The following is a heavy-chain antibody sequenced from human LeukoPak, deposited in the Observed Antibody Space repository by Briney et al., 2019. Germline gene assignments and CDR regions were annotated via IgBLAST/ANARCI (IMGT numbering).Heavy chain of an antibody. CDR2: MWGDGTNE. V-gene: IGHV3-33*01. J-gene: IGHJ4*02. CDR1: GFNFGIYG. D-gene: IGHD6-19*01. Sequence: GGSLRLSCTASGFNFGIYGMHWVRQAPGKGLEWVAVMWGDGTNEYYVESVKGRFTISRDNSKNTLYLQMNSLRAEDTAVYYCARDRGQWLVLYYFDYWGQGTLVTVSS. CDR3: ARDRGQWLVLYYFDY.